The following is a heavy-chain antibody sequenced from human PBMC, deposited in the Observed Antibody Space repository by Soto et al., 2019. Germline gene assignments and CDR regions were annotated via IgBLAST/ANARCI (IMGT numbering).Heavy chain of an antibody. CDR2: IYSGGSA. CDR1: GFTVSSNY. CDR3: AKGSARGGYNWFDP. J-gene: IGHJ5*02. V-gene: IGHV3-53*01. Sequence: EVQLVESGGGLIQPGGSLRLSCAASGFTVSSNYMSWVRQAPGKGLEWVSVIYSGGSAHYADSVKGRFTISRDNAKNSLYLQMNSLRAEDTALYYCAKGSARGGYNWFDPWGQGTLVTVSS. D-gene: IGHD6-6*01.